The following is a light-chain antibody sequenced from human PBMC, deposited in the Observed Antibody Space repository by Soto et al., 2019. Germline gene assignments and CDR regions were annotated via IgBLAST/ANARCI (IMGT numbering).Light chain of an antibody. CDR3: NSYTSSNTYV. J-gene: IGLJ1*01. V-gene: IGLV2-14*01. Sequence: SVLTQPSSLSGSPGRAITISCSGSISDVGAHNFVSWYQHHPGKAPKLMIYEVSNRPSGVSNRFSGSKSGNTASLTISGLQAEDEADYYCNSYTSSNTYVFGSGTKVTVL. CDR2: EVS. CDR1: ISDVGAHNF.